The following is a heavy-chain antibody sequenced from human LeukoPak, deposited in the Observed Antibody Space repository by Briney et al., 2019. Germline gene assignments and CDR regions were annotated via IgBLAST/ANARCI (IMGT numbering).Heavy chain of an antibody. D-gene: IGHD5-18*01. J-gene: IGHJ4*02. Sequence: SETLSLTCTVSGGSISSYYWSWIRQPPGKGLEWIGYIYYSGSTNYNPSLKSRVTISVDTSKNQFSLKLSSVTAADTAVYYCARDIDKTAMVFKSFDNWGQGTPVTVSS. CDR3: ARDIDKTAMVFKSFDN. V-gene: IGHV4-59*01. CDR2: IYYSGST. CDR1: GGSISSYY.